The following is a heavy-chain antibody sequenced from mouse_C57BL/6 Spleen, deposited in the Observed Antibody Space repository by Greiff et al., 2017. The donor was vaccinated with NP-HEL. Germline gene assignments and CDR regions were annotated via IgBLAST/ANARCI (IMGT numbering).Heavy chain of an antibody. CDR2: VDPEDGET. D-gene: IGHD1-1*01. V-gene: IGHV14-2*01. CDR1: GFNIKDYY. Sequence: EVKLMESGAELVKPGASVKLSCTASGFNIKDYYMHWVKQRTEQGLEWIGRVDPEDGETKYAPKFQGKATITADTSSNTAYLQLSSLTSEDTAVYYCARIYGSSPRYYFDYWGQGTTLTVSS. J-gene: IGHJ2*01. CDR3: ARIYGSSPRYYFDY.